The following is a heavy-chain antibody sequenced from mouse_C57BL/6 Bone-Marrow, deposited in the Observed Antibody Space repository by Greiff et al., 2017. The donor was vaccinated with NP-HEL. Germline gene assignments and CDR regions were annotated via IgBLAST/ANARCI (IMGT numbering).Heavy chain of an antibody. D-gene: IGHD2-2*01. CDR1: GYSITSGYY. CDR3: AREGLLYYGYDRGYYFDY. Sequence: EVQLQESGPGLVKPSQSLSLTCSVTGYSITSGYYWNWIRQFPGNKLEWMGYISYDGSNNYNPSLKNRIPITRDTSKNQFFLKLNSVTTEDTATYYCAREGLLYYGYDRGYYFDYWGQGTTLTVSS. J-gene: IGHJ2*01. V-gene: IGHV3-6*01. CDR2: ISYDGSN.